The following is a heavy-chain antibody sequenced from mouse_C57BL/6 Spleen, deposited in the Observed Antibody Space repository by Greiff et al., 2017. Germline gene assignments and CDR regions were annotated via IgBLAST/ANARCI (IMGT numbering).Heavy chain of an antibody. CDR3: ARGGRDGFAY. CDR2: ILPGSSST. D-gene: IGHD3-3*01. Sequence: QVQLQQSGAELMKPGASVKLSCKATGYTFTGYWIEWVKQRPGHGLEWIGEILPGSSSTNYTEKFKGKATFTADTSSNTAYMQLSSLTTEDSAIYYCARGGRDGFAYWGQGTLVTVSA. V-gene: IGHV1-9*01. CDR1: GYTFTGYW. J-gene: IGHJ3*01.